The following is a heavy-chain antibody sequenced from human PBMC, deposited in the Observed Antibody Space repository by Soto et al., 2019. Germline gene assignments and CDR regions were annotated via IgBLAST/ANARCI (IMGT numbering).Heavy chain of an antibody. CDR3: TSRIKTTNDY. CDR1: GFTFTNAW. Sequence: EVQLVESGGGLVKPGESLRPSCAASGFTFTNAWMNWVRQAPGKGPEWVGRVKTKADGGTTDYAAPAKGRFTISRDDSINTVYLQINSLKIEDTAVYYCTSRIKTTNDYWGQGTLVTVSS. CDR2: VKTKADGGTT. J-gene: IGHJ4*02. V-gene: IGHV3-15*07. D-gene: IGHD1-1*01.